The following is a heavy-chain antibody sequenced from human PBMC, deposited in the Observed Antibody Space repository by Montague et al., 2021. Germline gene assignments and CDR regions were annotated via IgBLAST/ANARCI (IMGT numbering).Heavy chain of an antibody. J-gene: IGHJ3*02. CDR2: INHSGST. D-gene: IGHD6-25*01. CDR1: GGSFSGYY. V-gene: IGHV4-34*01. Sequence: SETLSLTCAVYGGSFSGYYWTWIRQPPGKGLEWIGEINHSGSTNDNPSLKSRLTISVDTSKNQFSLNLSSVTAPDTAVYYCARARAAWAAFDIWGQGTMVTVSS. CDR3: ARARAAWAAFDI.